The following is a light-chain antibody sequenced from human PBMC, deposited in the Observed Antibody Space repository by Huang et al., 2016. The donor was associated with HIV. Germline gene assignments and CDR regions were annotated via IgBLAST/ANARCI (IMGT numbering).Light chain of an antibody. CDR2: LGS. V-gene: IGKV2-28*01. CDR1: QSLLHSNGYNY. Sequence: DIVMTQSPLSLPVTPGEPASISCKSSQSLLHSNGYNYLYWYLQKPGQSPQLLISLGSNRASGVPDRFSGSGSGTDFTLKISRVEAEDVGVYYCMQALETPITFGQGTRLEIK. CDR3: MQALETPIT. J-gene: IGKJ5*01.